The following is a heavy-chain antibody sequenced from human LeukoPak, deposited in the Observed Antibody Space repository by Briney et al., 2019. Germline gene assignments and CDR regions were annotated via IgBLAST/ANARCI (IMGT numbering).Heavy chain of an antibody. CDR3: AKDSGAGWYEFQ. J-gene: IGHJ4*02. CDR2: ISAYNGNT. V-gene: IGHV1-18*03. D-gene: IGHD6-19*01. CDR1: GYTFTSYG. Sequence: ASVKVSCKASGYTFTSYGISWVRQAPGQGLEWMGWISAYNGNTNYAQKLQGRVTMTTDTSTSTAYMELSSLRSEDMAVYYCAKDSGAGWYEFQWGQGTLVTVSS.